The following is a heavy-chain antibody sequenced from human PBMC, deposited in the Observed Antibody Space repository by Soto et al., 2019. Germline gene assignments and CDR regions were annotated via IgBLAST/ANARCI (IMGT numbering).Heavy chain of an antibody. D-gene: IGHD3-22*01. Sequence: ASVKVSCKASGYTFTSYGISWARQAPGQGLEWMGWISAYNGNTNYAQKLQGRVTMTTDTSTSTAYMELRSLRSDDTAVYYCARSKAYYDSSGYQYWGQGTLVTVSS. V-gene: IGHV1-18*01. CDR1: GYTFTSYG. CDR2: ISAYNGNT. CDR3: ARSKAYYDSSGYQY. J-gene: IGHJ4*02.